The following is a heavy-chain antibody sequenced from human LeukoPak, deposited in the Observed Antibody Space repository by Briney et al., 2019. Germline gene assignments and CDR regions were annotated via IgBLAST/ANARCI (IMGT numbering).Heavy chain of an antibody. V-gene: IGHV1-69*13. D-gene: IGHD3-16*02. CDR3: ARGDGPSMITFGGVIAPQNYYYYYMDV. Sequence: SVKVSCKASGGTFSSYAISWVRQAPGQGLEWMGGIIPIFGTANYAQKFQGRVTITADESTSTAYMELSSLRSEDTAVYYCARGDGPSMITFGGVIAPQNYYYYYMDVWGKGTTVTISS. J-gene: IGHJ6*03. CDR2: IIPIFGTA. CDR1: GGTFSSYA.